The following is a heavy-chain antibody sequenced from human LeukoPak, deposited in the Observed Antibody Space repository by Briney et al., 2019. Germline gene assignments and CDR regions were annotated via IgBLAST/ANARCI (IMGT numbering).Heavy chain of an antibody. CDR3: ARVWKAAGGRWFDP. D-gene: IGHD6-13*01. V-gene: IGHV4-4*07. CDR1: GGYISSYY. Sequence: SETLSLTCTVSGGYISSYYWSWIRQPAGKGLEWIGRIYTSGSTNYNPSLKSRVTMSVDTSKNQFSLKLSSVTAADTAVYYCARVWKAAGGRWFDPWGQGTLVTVSS. CDR2: IYTSGST. J-gene: IGHJ5*02.